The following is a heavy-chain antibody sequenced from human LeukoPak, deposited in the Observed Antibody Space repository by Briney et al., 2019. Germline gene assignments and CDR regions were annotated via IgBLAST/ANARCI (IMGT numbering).Heavy chain of an antibody. J-gene: IGHJ5*02. CDR3: ARDPEVIVGATGGWFDP. CDR2: INPSGGST. CDR1: GYTFTSYD. D-gene: IGHD1-26*01. Sequence: ASVKVSCKASGYTFTSYDINWVRQATGQGLEWMGIINPSGGSTSYAQKFQGRVTMTRDTSTSTVYMELSSLRSEDTAVYYCARDPEVIVGATGGWFDPWGQGTLVTVSS. V-gene: IGHV1-46*01.